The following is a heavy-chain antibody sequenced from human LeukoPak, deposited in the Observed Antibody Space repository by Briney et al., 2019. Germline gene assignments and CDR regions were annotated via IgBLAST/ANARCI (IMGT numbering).Heavy chain of an antibody. Sequence: SETLSLTCAVYGGSFSGYYWSWIRQPPGKGLEWIGEINHSGSTNYNPSLKSRVTISVDTSKNQFSLKLSSVTAADTAVYYCARDLGSRGQYFDLWGRGTLVTVSS. D-gene: IGHD3-10*01. CDR1: GGSFSGYY. CDR3: ARDLGSRGQYFDL. J-gene: IGHJ2*01. CDR2: INHSGST. V-gene: IGHV4-34*01.